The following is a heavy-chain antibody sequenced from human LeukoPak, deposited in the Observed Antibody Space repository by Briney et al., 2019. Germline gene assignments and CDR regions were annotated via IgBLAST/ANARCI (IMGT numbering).Heavy chain of an antibody. CDR3: ARGPFYYYYMDV. Sequence: ASMKVSCKASGYTFTSYDINWVRQATGQGLEWMGWMNPNSGNTGYAQKFQGRVTITRNTSISTAYMELSSLRSEDTAVYYCARGPFYYYYMDVWGKGTTVTVSS. CDR2: MNPNSGNT. V-gene: IGHV1-8*03. CDR1: GYTFTSYD. J-gene: IGHJ6*03.